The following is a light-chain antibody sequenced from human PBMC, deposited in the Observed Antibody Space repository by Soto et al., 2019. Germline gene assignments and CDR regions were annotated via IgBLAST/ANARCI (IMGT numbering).Light chain of an antibody. V-gene: IGKV3-11*01. J-gene: IGKJ2*01. CDR1: QSVSSY. Sequence: EIVLTQSPATLSLSPGERATLSCRASQSVSSYLAWYQQKPGQAPRLLIYDASNRATGIPARFSGSGSGTDFTLTINSLAPEDFAVYYCQQRSNWPPLYTFGQGTKLEIK. CDR3: QQRSNWPPLYT. CDR2: DAS.